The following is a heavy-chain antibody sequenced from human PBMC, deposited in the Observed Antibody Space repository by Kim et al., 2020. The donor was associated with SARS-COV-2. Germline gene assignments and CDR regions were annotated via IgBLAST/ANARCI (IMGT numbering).Heavy chain of an antibody. CDR3: ARRAVDSSGTYYFDY. V-gene: IGHV3-74*01. Sequence: GGSLRLSCAASGFTFSSYWMHWVRQAPGKALVWVSRIYSDGSGTSYADSVKGRFTISRDNAKNTLYLQMNSLRAEDTALYYCARRAVDSSGTYYFDYWGQGTLVTVSS. CDR1: GFTFSSYW. J-gene: IGHJ4*02. CDR2: IYSDGSGT. D-gene: IGHD3-22*01.